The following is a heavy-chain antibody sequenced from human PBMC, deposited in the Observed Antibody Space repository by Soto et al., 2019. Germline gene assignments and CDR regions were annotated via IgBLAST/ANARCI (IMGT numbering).Heavy chain of an antibody. D-gene: IGHD4-17*01. CDR1: GFTVSSNY. CDR3: ARRALNYGDQLDY. J-gene: IGHJ4*02. CDR2: IYSGGST. V-gene: IGHV3-53*04. Sequence: EVQLVESGGGLVQPGGSLRLSCAASGFTVSSNYMSWVRQAPGKGLEWVSVIYSGGSTYYADSVKGRFTISRHNSKNTLYLQMNSRSAEDTAVYYCARRALNYGDQLDYWGQGTLVTVSS.